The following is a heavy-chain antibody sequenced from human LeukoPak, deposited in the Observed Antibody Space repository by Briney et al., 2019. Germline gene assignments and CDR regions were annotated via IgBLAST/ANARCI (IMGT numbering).Heavy chain of an antibody. J-gene: IGHJ5*02. CDR1: GGPISSYY. CDR2: IYYSGST. D-gene: IGHD2-2*01. V-gene: IGHV4-59*08. CDR3: ARRRGPAAMSDWFDP. Sequence: SETLSLTCTVSGGPISSYYWSWIRQPPGKGLEWIGYIYYSGSTNYNPSLKSRVTISVDTSKNQFSLKLSSVTAADTAVYYCARRRGPAAMSDWFDPWGQGTLVTVSS.